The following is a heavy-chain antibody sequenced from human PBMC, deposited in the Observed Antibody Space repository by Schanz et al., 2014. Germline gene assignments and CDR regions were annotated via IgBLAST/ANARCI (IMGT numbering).Heavy chain of an antibody. J-gene: IGHJ3*02. D-gene: IGHD4-4*01. Sequence: QLQLQESGPGLVKPSETLSLTCTVSGASISGSSDYWGWIRQSPGKGLEWIGNIYYTGTTYYNPSPKSRVSISVDPPKNQVSLNLTSVTAADTAVFYCARRDNYLSAFDIWGQGTMVTVSS. CDR2: IYYTGTT. CDR1: GASISGSSDY. V-gene: IGHV4-39*01. CDR3: ARRDNYLSAFDI.